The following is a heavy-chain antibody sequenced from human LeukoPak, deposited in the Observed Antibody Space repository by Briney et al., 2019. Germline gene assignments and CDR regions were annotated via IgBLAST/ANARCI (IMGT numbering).Heavy chain of an antibody. CDR3: ARGFRGGTQYDAFDI. V-gene: IGHV3-23*01. Sequence: GGSLRLSCAASGFTFSSYAMSWVRQAPGTGLEWVSAISDNGGSTYYADSVKGRFTISRDNAKNSLYLEMNNLRDDDTAVYYCARGFRGGTQYDAFDIWGQGTMVTVSS. CDR2: ISDNGGST. J-gene: IGHJ3*02. CDR1: GFTFSSYA. D-gene: IGHD3-10*01.